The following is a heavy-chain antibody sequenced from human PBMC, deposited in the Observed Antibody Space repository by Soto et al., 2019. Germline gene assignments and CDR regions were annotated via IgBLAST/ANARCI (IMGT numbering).Heavy chain of an antibody. V-gene: IGHV1-2*02. Sequence: ASVKVSCKASGYTFTGYYMHWVRQAPGQGLEWMGWINPNSGGTNYAQKFQGRVTMTRDTSISTAYMELGRLRSDDTAVYYCARGGYYDSSGYSDYWGQGPLVTVSS. CDR2: INPNSGGT. J-gene: IGHJ4*02. CDR1: GYTFTGYY. D-gene: IGHD3-22*01. CDR3: ARGGYYDSSGYSDY.